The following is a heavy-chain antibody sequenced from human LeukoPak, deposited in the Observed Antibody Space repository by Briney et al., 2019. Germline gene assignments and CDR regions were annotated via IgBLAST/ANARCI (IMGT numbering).Heavy chain of an antibody. J-gene: IGHJ3*02. V-gene: IGHV3-66*01. D-gene: IGHD4-23*01. CDR2: IYSGGST. Sequence: GGSLRLSCAASGFTVSSNCMSWVRQAPGKGLEWVSVIYSGGSTYYADSVKGRFTISRDNSKNTLYLQMNSLRAEDTAVYYCVSSVVTQAGAAFDIWGQGTMVTVSS. CDR3: VSSVVTQAGAAFDI. CDR1: GFTVSSNC.